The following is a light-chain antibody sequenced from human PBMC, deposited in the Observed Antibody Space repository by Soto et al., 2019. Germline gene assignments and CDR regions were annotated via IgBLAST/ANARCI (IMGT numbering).Light chain of an antibody. J-gene: IGKJ2*01. V-gene: IGKV3-20*01. CDR2: GAS. CDR3: QQYGCSPPYT. CDR1: QSVSSSY. Sequence: EIVMTQSPATLSLSPGERATLSCRASQSVSSSYLAWHQQKPGQAPLLLIYGASSRATGIPDRFSGSGSGTDFALTISRLEPEDFAVYYCQQYGCSPPYTFGQGTKVEIK.